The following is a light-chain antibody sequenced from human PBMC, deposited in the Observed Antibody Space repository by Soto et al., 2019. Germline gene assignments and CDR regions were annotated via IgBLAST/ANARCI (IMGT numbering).Light chain of an antibody. J-gene: IGKJ1*01. CDR1: QTISSW. CDR3: QHYNSYSEA. Sequence: DIQMTQSPSTLSGSVGDRVTITCRASQTISSWLAWYQQKPGKAPKLLIYKASTLKSGVPSRFSGSGSGKELTFNISSLQHDDFATYYCQHYNSYSEAFGQGT. CDR2: KAS. V-gene: IGKV1-5*03.